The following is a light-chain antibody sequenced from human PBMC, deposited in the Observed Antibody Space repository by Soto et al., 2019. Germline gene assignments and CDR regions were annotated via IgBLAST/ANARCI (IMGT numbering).Light chain of an antibody. CDR2: DVS. CDR1: SSDVGGYNY. CDR3: SSYTIRSTVV. J-gene: IGLJ2*01. Sequence: QSALTQPASVSGSPGQSITISCTGTSSDVGGYNYVSWYQQHPGEAPRVIIHDVSNQPSGISNRFSGSKSGNTAALTIFGLQAEDEADYYCSSYTIRSTVVFGGGTKLTVL. V-gene: IGLV2-14*03.